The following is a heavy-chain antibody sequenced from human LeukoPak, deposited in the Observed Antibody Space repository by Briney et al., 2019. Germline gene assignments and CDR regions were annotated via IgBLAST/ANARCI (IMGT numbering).Heavy chain of an antibody. Sequence: GASVKVSCKASGYTFTSYAMHWVRQAPGQRLEWMGWINAGNGNTKYSQKFQGRVTITRDTSASTAYMELSSLRSEDTAVYYCARDSPKGYCSGGSCYNNWFDPWGQGTLVTVSS. V-gene: IGHV1-3*01. D-gene: IGHD2-15*01. CDR1: GYTFTSYA. CDR2: INAGNGNT. J-gene: IGHJ5*02. CDR3: ARDSPKGYCSGGSCYNNWFDP.